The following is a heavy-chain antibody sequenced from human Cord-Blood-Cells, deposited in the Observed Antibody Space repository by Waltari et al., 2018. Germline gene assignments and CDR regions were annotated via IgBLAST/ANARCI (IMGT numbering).Heavy chain of an antibody. CDR2: ISYDGSNK. D-gene: IGHD3-16*01. J-gene: IGHJ4*02. CDR3: ARYGGYFDY. CDR1: GFTFSSYA. V-gene: IGHV3-30*04. Sequence: QVQLVESGGGVVQPGRSLRLSCAAAGFTFSSYAMHWVRQAPGKGLEWVAVISYDGSNKYYADSVKGRFTISRDNSKNTLYLQMNSLRAEDTAVYYCARYGGYFDYWGQGTLVTVSS.